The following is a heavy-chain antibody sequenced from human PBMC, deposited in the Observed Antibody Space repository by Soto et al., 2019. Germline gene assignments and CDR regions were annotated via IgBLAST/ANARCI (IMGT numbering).Heavy chain of an antibody. CDR2: IIPIFGTA. D-gene: IGHD2-15*01. CDR1: GGTFSSYA. CDR3: SRSQGGSSSLDIYYYYYYGMDV. Sequence: QVQLVQSGAEVQKPGSSVKVSCKAPGGTFSSYAMSWVRQAPGQGLEWMGGIIPIFGTANYAQKFQGRVTITADESTSTGYMELSSLRSEDTAVYYCSRSQGGSSSLDIYYYYYYGMDVWGQGTTVTVSS. J-gene: IGHJ6*02. V-gene: IGHV1-69*01.